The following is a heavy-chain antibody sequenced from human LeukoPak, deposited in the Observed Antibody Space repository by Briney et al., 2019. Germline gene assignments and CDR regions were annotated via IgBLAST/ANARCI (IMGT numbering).Heavy chain of an antibody. V-gene: IGHV1-69*04. CDR2: IIPILGIA. J-gene: IGHJ4*02. D-gene: IGHD5-18*01. CDR3: ARGYSYGYGRFDY. Sequence: SVKVSCRASGGTFSSYAISWVRQAPGQGLEWMGRIIPILGIANYAQKFQGRVTITADKSTSTAYMELSSLRSEDTAVYYCARGYSYGYGRFDYWGQGTLVTVSS. CDR1: GGTFSSYA.